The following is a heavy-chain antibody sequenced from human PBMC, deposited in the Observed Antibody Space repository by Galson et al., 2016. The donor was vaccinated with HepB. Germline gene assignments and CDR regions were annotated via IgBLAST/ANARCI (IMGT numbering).Heavy chain of an antibody. D-gene: IGHD2-15*01. CDR1: GDSVITRNYY. Sequence: SETLSLTCLVSGDSVITRNYYWGWIRQPPGKGLEWIGSISFTGNTYYNPSNQSRVIISADTSKNYFSLSLSTVTAADTVVYFCARRTCSGFGSWYFDAWGRGIPVTVSS. V-gene: IGHV4-39*02. J-gene: IGHJ2*01. CDR3: ARRTCSGFGSWYFDA. CDR2: ISFTGNT.